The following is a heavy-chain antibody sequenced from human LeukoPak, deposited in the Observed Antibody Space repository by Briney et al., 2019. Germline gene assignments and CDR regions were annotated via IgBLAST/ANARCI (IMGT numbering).Heavy chain of an antibody. CDR3: AKDADYSSWYYYYGMDV. D-gene: IGHD4-11*01. CDR2: ISGSGGST. J-gene: IGHJ6*02. V-gene: IGHV3-23*01. Sequence: GGSLRLSCAASGFTFSSYAMSWVRQAPGKGLEWVSAISGSGGSTYYADSVKGRFTISRDNSKNTLYLLMNSLRAEDTAVYYCAKDADYSSWYYYYGMDVWGQGTTVTVSS. CDR1: GFTFSSYA.